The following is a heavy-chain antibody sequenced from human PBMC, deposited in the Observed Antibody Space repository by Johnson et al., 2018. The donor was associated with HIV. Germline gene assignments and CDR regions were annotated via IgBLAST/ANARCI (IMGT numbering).Heavy chain of an antibody. Sequence: QVQLVESGGGVVQPGRSLRLSCAASGFPFSSYAMHWVRQAPGRGLEWVALISFDGNTRFFGDSMKGRFTISRDNSNNTLYLQMNSLRAEDAALYYCAGARIGVRPAGVFDMWGQGTRVTVSS. CDR3: AGARIGVRPAGVFDM. CDR2: ISFDGNTR. D-gene: IGHD3-3*01. V-gene: IGHV3-30-3*01. CDR1: GFPFSSYA. J-gene: IGHJ3*02.